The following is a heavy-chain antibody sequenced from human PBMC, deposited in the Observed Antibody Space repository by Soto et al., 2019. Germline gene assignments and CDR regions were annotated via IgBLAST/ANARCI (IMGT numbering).Heavy chain of an antibody. Sequence: PSQTLSLTCAISGDSVSSNSAAWNWIRQSPSRGLEWLGRTYYRSKWYNDYAVSVKSRITINPDTSKNQFSLQLNSVTPEDTAVYYCARSLVLSQLANGGPYYYYYYGMDVWGQGTTVTVSS. D-gene: IGHD6-13*01. CDR3: ARSLVLSQLANGGPYYYYYYGMDV. J-gene: IGHJ6*02. CDR1: GDSVSSNSAA. CDR2: TYYRSKWYN. V-gene: IGHV6-1*01.